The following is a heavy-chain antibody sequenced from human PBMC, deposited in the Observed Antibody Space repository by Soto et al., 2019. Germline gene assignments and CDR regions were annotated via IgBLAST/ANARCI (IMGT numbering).Heavy chain of an antibody. D-gene: IGHD3-22*01. V-gene: IGHV1-2*02. CDR3: ARNYYDSSDRDYLDY. J-gene: IGHJ4*02. Sequence: ASMKVSCKASGYTFNGYYIHWVRQAPGQGLEWMGWINPISGGTNYAQKFQGRVTMTRDTSIATVYMDLSRLKSDDTAVYYCARNYYDSSDRDYLDYWGQGPLVTVSS. CDR1: GYTFNGYY. CDR2: INPISGGT.